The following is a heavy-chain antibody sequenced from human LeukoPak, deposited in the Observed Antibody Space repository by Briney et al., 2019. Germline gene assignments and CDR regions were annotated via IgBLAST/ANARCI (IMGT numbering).Heavy chain of an antibody. CDR3: ARQKRDGQIAGYCDY. Sequence: SETLSLTCTVSGGSINSYYWGWIRRPPGKGLEWIGTIYYGGSTYYNPSLRSRVTISVDTSKNQFSLKLRSVTGADTAVYYCARQKRDGQIAGYCDYWGQGALVTVSS. CDR2: IYYGGST. V-gene: IGHV4-39*01. CDR1: GGSINSYY. J-gene: IGHJ4*02. D-gene: IGHD5-24*01.